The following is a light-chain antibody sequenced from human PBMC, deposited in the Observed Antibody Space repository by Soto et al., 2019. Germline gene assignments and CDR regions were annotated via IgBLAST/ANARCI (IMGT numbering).Light chain of an antibody. Sequence: QSVLTQPPSASGTPGQRVTISCSGSSSNIGSNTVNWHQQLPGTAPKLLIYSNNQRPSGVPDRFSGSKSGTSASLAISGLQSEEEADYYCAAWDDSLNVYVFGTGTKVTVL. V-gene: IGLV1-44*01. CDR3: AAWDDSLNVYV. CDR1: SSNIGSNT. J-gene: IGLJ1*01. CDR2: SNN.